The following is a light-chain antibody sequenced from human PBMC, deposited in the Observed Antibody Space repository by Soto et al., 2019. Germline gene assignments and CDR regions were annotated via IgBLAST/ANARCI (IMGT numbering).Light chain of an antibody. CDR2: GAS. Sequence: ELVLTQSPGTLSLSPGERATLSCRASQSVSNNYLAWYQQKPGHDPRLLIYGASNRSTLIPDRFSASGSVAAFTLTISRLWAEVIGVYYCHHYGSSGTVGQGTKVDIK. V-gene: IGKV3-20*01. CDR3: HHYGSSGT. CDR1: QSVSNNY. J-gene: IGKJ1*01.